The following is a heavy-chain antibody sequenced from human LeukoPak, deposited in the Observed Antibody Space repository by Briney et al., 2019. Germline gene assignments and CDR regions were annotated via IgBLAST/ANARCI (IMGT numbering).Heavy chain of an antibody. V-gene: IGHV1-2*02. Sequence: ASVKVSCKASGYTFTRYYMHWVRQAPGPRPEWMGWINPNSGGTNYAQKFQGRVTMTRDRSISTAYMELSRLRSDDTAVYYCASQREVSSWYGTYYYYYMDVWGKGTTVTVSS. J-gene: IGHJ6*03. CDR3: ASQREVSSWYGTYYYYYMDV. CDR2: INPNSGGT. D-gene: IGHD6-13*01. CDR1: GYTFTRYY.